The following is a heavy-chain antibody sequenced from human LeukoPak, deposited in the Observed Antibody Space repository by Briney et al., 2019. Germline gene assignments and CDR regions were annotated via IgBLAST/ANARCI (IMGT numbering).Heavy chain of an antibody. D-gene: IGHD6-19*01. Sequence: PGGSLRLSCAASGFTFSSYGMHWVRQAPGKGLEWVAVIWYDGSNKYYADSVKGRFTISRDNSKNTLYVQMNSLRAEDTAVYYCARGGAVADTGGNYFDYWGQGTLVTVSS. CDR2: IWYDGSNK. CDR1: GFTFSSYG. J-gene: IGHJ4*02. CDR3: ARGGAVADTGGNYFDY. V-gene: IGHV3-33*01.